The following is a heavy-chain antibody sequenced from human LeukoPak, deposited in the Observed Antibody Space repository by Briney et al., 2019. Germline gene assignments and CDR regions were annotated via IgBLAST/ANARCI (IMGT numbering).Heavy chain of an antibody. CDR3: AKVSGGGDFDY. V-gene: IGHV3-30*18. Sequence: VAVISYDGSNKYYADSVKGRFTISRDNSKNTLYLQMNSLRAEDTAVYYCAKVSGGGDFDYWGQGTLVTVSS. J-gene: IGHJ4*02. D-gene: IGHD4-23*01. CDR2: ISYDGSNK.